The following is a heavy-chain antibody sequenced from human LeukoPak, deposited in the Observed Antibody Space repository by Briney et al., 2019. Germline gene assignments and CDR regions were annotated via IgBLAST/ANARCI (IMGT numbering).Heavy chain of an antibody. CDR1: GFTVSSNY. CDR2: IYSGGST. CDR3: AREGIAAAGANDY. J-gene: IGHJ4*02. Sequence: GGSLRLSCAASGFTVSSNYMSWVRQAPGKGLEWVSVIYSGGSTYYADSVEGRFTISRDNSKNTLYLQMNSLRAEDTAVYYCAREGIAAAGANDYWGQGTLVTVSS. D-gene: IGHD6-13*01. V-gene: IGHV3-66*01.